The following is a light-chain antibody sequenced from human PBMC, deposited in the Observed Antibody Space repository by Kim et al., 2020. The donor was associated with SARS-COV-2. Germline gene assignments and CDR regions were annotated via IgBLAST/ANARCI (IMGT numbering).Light chain of an antibody. CDR2: DVS. CDR1: SSDVGGYNF. Sequence: QSALTQPASVSGSPGQSITISCTGTSSDVGGYNFVSWYQQHPGKAPKIVIYDVSNRPSGVSNRFSASKSANTASLTISGLQAEDEANYYCSSYTSSSTVIFGGGTQLTVL. V-gene: IGLV2-14*03. J-gene: IGLJ2*01. CDR3: SSYTSSSTVI.